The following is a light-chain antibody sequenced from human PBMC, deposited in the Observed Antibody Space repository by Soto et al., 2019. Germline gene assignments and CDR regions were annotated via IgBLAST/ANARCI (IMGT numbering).Light chain of an antibody. CDR3: QQFNSYPIT. Sequence: DIQVTLSPATLSASVGDRVTITSRASQSISSWLDWYQQKPGKAPKVLIYEASSLESWVPSSFSGSGSGTEFTLTISGLQPDDFATYFCQQFNSYPITYGQGTRLEI. J-gene: IGKJ5*01. CDR1: QSISSW. CDR2: EAS. V-gene: IGKV1-5*01.